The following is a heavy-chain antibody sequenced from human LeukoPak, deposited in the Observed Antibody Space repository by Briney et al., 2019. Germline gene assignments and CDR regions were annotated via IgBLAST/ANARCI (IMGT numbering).Heavy chain of an antibody. CDR1: GYTFTDYY. D-gene: IGHD4-11*01. CDR3: ATMTTFDP. J-gene: IGHJ5*02. Sequence: GASVKVSCKAFGYTFTDYYIHWVKEAPGKGLEWMGRVDPEDGETTYAEKFQGRVTITADTSTDTAYMELNNLRSEDTVVYYCATMTTFDPWGQGTLVTVS. CDR2: VDPEDGET. V-gene: IGHV1-69-2*01.